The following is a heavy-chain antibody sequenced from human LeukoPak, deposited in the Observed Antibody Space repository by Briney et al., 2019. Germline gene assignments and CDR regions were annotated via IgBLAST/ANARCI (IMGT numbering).Heavy chain of an antibody. Sequence: PSETLSLTCAVPGGSISNSNWWSWVRQPPGKGLEWIGSIYYSGSTYYNPSLKSRATTSVDTSKNQFSLKLSSVTAADTAVYYCARQYVRTYYYESSGYHDAFDIWGQGTMVTVSS. V-gene: IGHV4-39*01. D-gene: IGHD3-22*01. J-gene: IGHJ3*02. CDR2: IYYSGST. CDR3: ARQYVRTYYYESSGYHDAFDI. CDR1: GGSISNSNW.